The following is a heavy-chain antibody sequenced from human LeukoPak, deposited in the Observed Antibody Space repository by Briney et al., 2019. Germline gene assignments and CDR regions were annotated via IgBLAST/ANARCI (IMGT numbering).Heavy chain of an antibody. V-gene: IGHV4-39*01. CDR3: ARQEEYCSSTSCYDY. CDR1: GGSISSSSYY. J-gene: IGHJ4*02. Sequence: SETLSLTCTVSGGSISSSSYYWGWIRQPLGKGLEWIGSIYYSGSTYYNPSLKSRVTISVDTSKNQFSLKLSSVTAADTAVYYCARQEEYCSSTSCYDYWGQGTLVTVSS. CDR2: IYYSGST. D-gene: IGHD2-2*01.